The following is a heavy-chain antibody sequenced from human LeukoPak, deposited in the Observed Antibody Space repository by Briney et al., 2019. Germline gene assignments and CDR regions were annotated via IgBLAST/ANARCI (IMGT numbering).Heavy chain of an antibody. D-gene: IGHD6-6*01. CDR3: ARGRGSSSPLHY. V-gene: IGHV4-34*01. Sequence: KASETLSLTCAVYGGSFSGYYWSWIRQPPRKGLEWIGEINHSGSTNYNPSLKSRVTISVDTSKNQFSLKLSSVTAADTAVYYCARGRGSSSPLHYWGQGTLVTVSS. CDR2: INHSGST. J-gene: IGHJ4*02. CDR1: GGSFSGYY.